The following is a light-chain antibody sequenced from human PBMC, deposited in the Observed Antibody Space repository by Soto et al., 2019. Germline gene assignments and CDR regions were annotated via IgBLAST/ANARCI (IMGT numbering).Light chain of an antibody. Sequence: QSALTQPPSASGSPGQSVTISCTGTSSDVGGYNSVSWYQQHPGKAPKLIISEVSERPSGVPDRFSGSKSGNTASLTVSGLQAEDEADYYCSSYAGSNNFEVFGGGTKVTVL. V-gene: IGLV2-8*01. CDR3: SSYAGSNNFEV. CDR1: SSDVGGYNS. CDR2: EVS. J-gene: IGLJ2*01.